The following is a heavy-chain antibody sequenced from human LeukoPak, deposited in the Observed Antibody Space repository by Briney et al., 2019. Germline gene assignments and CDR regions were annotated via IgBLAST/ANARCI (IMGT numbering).Heavy chain of an antibody. D-gene: IGHD6-13*01. Sequence: SGPTLVNATQTLTLTCTFTGFSLTTPGVGVGWIRQPPRKALAWLALIYWNDDKRYSPSLWNRLTITKDTSNTQVVLTMTNMNPVDTPSYYCARLSSAGNWFDPWGQGTLVTVSS. CDR3: ARLSSAGNWFDP. V-gene: IGHV2-5*01. CDR1: GFSLTTPGVG. J-gene: IGHJ5*02. CDR2: IYWNDDK.